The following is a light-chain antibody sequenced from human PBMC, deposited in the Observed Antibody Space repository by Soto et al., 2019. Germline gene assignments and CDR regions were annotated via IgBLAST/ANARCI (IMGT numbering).Light chain of an antibody. CDR1: QSVSSN. CDR3: QQYNKWPYT. J-gene: IGKJ2*01. Sequence: EIVMTQSPGTLAVSPGEGAALSCRASQSVSSNFAWYQQKPGQAPRLLIYGASSRATGTPARFSGSGSGTEFTLTISSLQSEDFAVYYCQQYNKWPYTFGQGTKLEIK. V-gene: IGKV3-15*01. CDR2: GAS.